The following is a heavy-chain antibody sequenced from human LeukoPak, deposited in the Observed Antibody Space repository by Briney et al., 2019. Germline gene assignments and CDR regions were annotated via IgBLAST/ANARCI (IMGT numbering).Heavy chain of an antibody. CDR2: IYYSGST. Sequence: TSETLSLTCTVSGGSVSSGSYYWSWIRQPPGKGLEWIGYIYYSGSTNYNPSLKSRVTISVDTSKNQFSLKLSSVTAADTAVYYCAREEIFGVVIGIDYWGQGTLVTVSS. J-gene: IGHJ4*02. D-gene: IGHD3-3*01. CDR1: GGSVSSGSYY. V-gene: IGHV4-61*01. CDR3: AREEIFGVVIGIDY.